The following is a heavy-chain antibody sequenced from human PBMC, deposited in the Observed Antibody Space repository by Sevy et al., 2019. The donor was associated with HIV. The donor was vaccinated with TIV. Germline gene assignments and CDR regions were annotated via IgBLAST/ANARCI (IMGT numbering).Heavy chain of an antibody. Sequence: ASVKVSCKVSGYTLTKLSMHWVRQAPGKGLEWMGSFDPEDGERIYAQNFQGRVTMSEDTSTDTAYMDLSSLRSDDTAVYFCAATREYYYGNSGYFDYWGQGTLFTVSS. J-gene: IGHJ4*02. V-gene: IGHV1-24*01. CDR1: GYTLTKLS. CDR2: FDPEDGER. CDR3: AATREYYYGNSGYFDY. D-gene: IGHD3-22*01.